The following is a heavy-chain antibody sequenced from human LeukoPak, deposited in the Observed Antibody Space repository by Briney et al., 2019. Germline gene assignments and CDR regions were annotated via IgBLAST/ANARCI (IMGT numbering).Heavy chain of an antibody. D-gene: IGHD3-3*01. CDR3: AKAVLYDFWSGYYPDY. Sequence: QTGGSLRLSCAASGFTFSSYAMSWARQAPGKGLEWVSAISGSGGSTYYADSVKGRFTISRDNSKNTLYLQMNSLRAEDTAVYYCAKAVLYDFWSGYYPDYWGQGTLVTVSS. J-gene: IGHJ4*02. CDR1: GFTFSSYA. V-gene: IGHV3-23*01. CDR2: ISGSGGST.